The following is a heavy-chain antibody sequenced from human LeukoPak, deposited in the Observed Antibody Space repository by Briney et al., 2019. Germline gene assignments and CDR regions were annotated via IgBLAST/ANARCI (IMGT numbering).Heavy chain of an antibody. Sequence: GGSLRLSCSASGFTISTYDMNWVRQAPGKGLEWVSYISGSGSIIYYADSVEGRFTISRDNAKNSVHLQMNSLRAEDTAVYFCARGKTTVTPGNFDYCGQATQVTVSS. J-gene: IGHJ4*02. D-gene: IGHD4-17*01. V-gene: IGHV3-48*03. CDR2: ISGSGSII. CDR3: ARGKTTVTPGNFDY. CDR1: GFTISTYD.